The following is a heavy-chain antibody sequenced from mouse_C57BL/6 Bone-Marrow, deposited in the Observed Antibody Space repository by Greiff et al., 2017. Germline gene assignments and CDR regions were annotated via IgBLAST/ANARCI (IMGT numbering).Heavy chain of an antibody. Sequence: EVKLMESGGGLVQPGGSMKLSCVASGFTFSNYWMNWVSQSPETGLEWVAQIRLKSDNYATHYAESVKGRFTISREDSKSSVYLQMNNLRAEDTGIYYCSGTYAYWGQGTLVTVSA. CDR3: SGTYAY. CDR2: IRLKSDNYAT. V-gene: IGHV6-3*01. J-gene: IGHJ3*01. CDR1: GFTFSNYW.